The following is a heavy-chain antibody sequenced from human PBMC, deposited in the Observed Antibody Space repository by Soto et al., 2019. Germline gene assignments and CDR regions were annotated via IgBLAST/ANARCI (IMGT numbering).Heavy chain of an antibody. Sequence: ASVKVSCKASGYTFTDYYVHWVRQAPGQGLEWMGWINPNSGGTKSAQKFQGRVTMTRDTSISTAYMELSRLRSDDTAVYYCARRKRDYYDSSGYHYYFDYWGQGTLVTVSS. CDR2: INPNSGGT. V-gene: IGHV1-2*02. J-gene: IGHJ4*02. CDR1: GYTFTDYY. D-gene: IGHD3-22*01. CDR3: ARRKRDYYDSSGYHYYFDY.